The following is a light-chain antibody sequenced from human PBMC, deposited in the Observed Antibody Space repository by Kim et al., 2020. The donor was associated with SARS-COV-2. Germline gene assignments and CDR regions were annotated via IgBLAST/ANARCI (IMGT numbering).Light chain of an antibody. CDR1: QSVSSN. V-gene: IGKV3-15*01. CDR2: GAS. CDR3: QQYNNWPQT. J-gene: IGKJ1*01. Sequence: EIVMTQSPATLSVSPGEKATLSCRSSQSVSSNLAWYQQKPGQAPRLLMYGASTRATVIPARFSGSGSGTEFTLTISSLQSEDFAVYYCQQYNNWPQTFGQGTKVDIK.